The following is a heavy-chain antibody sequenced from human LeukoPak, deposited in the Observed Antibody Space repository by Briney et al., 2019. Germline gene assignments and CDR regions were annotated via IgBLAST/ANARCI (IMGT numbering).Heavy chain of an antibody. CDR3: AKDLNYYDRSYYFDY. V-gene: IGHV3-30*18. J-gene: IGHJ4*02. Sequence: GGSLRLSCAASGFTFSTYGMHWVRQAPGKGLEWVAVISYDGTNKYYADSVKGRFTISRDNSKNTLYLQMNSLRAEDTAVYYCAKDLNYYDRSYYFDYWGQGTLVTVSS. CDR2: ISYDGTNK. CDR1: GFTFSTYG. D-gene: IGHD3-22*01.